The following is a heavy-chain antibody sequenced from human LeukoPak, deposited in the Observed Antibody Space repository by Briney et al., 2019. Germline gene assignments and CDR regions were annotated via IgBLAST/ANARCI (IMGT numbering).Heavy chain of an antibody. CDR2: ISGSGAST. CDR3: ANEHNYGLDYFDS. Sequence: WGSLRLSCAASGFSFSSYVMIGVRQAPGKGLEWVSGISGSGASTYYADSEKGRFTISRDNSKNTVYLQMNSLRAEDTAIYYCANEHNYGLDYFDSWGQGTLVTVSS. D-gene: IGHD5-18*01. V-gene: IGHV3-23*01. CDR1: GFSFSSYV. J-gene: IGHJ4*02.